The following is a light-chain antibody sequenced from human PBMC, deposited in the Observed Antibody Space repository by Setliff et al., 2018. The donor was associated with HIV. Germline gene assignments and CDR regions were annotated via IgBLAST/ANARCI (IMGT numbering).Light chain of an antibody. Sequence: SVLTQPASVSGSPGQSNTISCNGTSNDIGSYNYVSWYQQHPGKAPKLVIYDVAQRPSGGSRRFSGSKSGDTASLTISGLQTADEADYYCNSYTSSDTYVFGTGTKSPS. V-gene: IGLV2-14*03. CDR1: SNDIGSYNY. CDR2: DVA. J-gene: IGLJ1*01. CDR3: NSYTSSDTYV.